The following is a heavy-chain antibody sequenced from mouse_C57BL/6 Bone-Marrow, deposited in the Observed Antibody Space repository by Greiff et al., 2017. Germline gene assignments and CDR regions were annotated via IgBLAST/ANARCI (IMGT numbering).Heavy chain of an antibody. CDR2: IDPSDSVT. V-gene: IGHV1-52*01. Sequence: VQLHQPGPELLSPGSSVKLSCKASGYPFISSWMHWVKQRPIQGLEWIGTIDPSDSVTHSNHNFKDKATLTVDKSSSTAYMQLSSLKSEYAAVYDCASRYFAVWGTGTTGTVSA. J-gene: IGHJ1*03. CDR3: ASRYFAV. CDR1: GYPFISSW.